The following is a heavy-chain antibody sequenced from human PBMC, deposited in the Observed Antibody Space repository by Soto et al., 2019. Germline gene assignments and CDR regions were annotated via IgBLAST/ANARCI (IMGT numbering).Heavy chain of an antibody. CDR2: IYYSGST. J-gene: IGHJ4*02. CDR3: ARESIFGVVIGY. CDR1: GGSISSGDYY. D-gene: IGHD3-3*01. Sequence: SDTLSLTCTVSGGSISSGDYYWSWIRQPPGKGLEWIGYIYYSGSTYYNPSLKSRVTISVDTSKNQFSLKLSSVTAADTAVYYCARESIFGVVIGYWGQGTLVTVSS. V-gene: IGHV4-30-4*02.